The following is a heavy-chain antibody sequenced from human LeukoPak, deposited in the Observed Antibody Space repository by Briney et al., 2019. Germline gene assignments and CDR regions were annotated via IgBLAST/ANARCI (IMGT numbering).Heavy chain of an antibody. CDR3: ASQLRNPFDY. J-gene: IGHJ4*02. CDR2: INPNSGGT. V-gene: IGHV1-2*02. Sequence: GASVKVSCKASGYTFTGYYMHWVRQAPGQGLGWMGWINPNSGGTNYAQKFQGRVTMTRNASISTAYMELSSLRSEDTAVYYCASQLRNPFDYWGQGTLVTVSS. CDR1: GYTFTGYY. D-gene: IGHD2-2*01.